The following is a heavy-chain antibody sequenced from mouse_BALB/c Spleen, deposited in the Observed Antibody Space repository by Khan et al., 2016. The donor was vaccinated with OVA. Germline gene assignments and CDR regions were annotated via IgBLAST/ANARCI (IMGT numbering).Heavy chain of an antibody. Sequence: VQLQESGAELVRPGVSVKISCKGSGYTFTDFTMHWVKQSHAKSLEWIGVISTYYGDVTYNQKFKGKATMTVDKSSSTAYMELARLTSEDSAIYSLIRGGGGNRFAYWGQGTLVTVSA. J-gene: IGHJ3*01. CDR2: ISTYYGDV. CDR1: GYTFTDFT. CDR3: IRGGGGNRFAY. V-gene: IGHV1S137*01.